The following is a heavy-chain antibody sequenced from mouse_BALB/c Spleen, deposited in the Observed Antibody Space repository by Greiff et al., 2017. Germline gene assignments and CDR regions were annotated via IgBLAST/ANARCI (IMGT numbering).Heavy chain of an antibody. CDR1: GYTFTSYW. J-gene: IGHJ4*01. D-gene: IGHD1-1*01. Sequence: QVQLQQPGAELVKPGASVKLSCKASGYTFTSYWMHWVKQRPGQGLEWIGEINPSNGRTNYNEKFKSKATLTVDKSSSTAYMQLSSLTSEDSAVYYCARAYYYGSSYAMDYWGQGTSVTVSS. CDR2: INPSNGRT. CDR3: ARAYYYGSSYAMDY. V-gene: IGHV1S81*02.